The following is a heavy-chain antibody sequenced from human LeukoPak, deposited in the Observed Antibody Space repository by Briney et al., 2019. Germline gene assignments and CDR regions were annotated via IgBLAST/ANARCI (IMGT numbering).Heavy chain of an antibody. V-gene: IGHV1-46*01. CDR3: AREGDVDTAIWHWFDP. J-gene: IGHJ5*02. D-gene: IGHD5-18*01. CDR2: INPSGGST. CDR1: GYTFTSYY. Sequence: ASVKVSYKASGYTFTSYYMHWVRQAPGQGLEWMGIINPSGGSTSYAQKFQGRVTMTRDTSTSTVYMELSSLRSEDTAVYYCAREGDVDTAIWHWFDPWGQGTLVTVSS.